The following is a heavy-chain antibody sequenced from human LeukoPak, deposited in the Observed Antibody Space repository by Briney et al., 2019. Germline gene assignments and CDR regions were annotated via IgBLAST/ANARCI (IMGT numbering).Heavy chain of an antibody. CDR1: GYSISSGYY. D-gene: IGHD3-9*01. J-gene: IGHJ4*02. V-gene: IGHV4-38-2*02. CDR2: IYHSGRT. CDR3: ARRTTYFGWIPSESPSCFDY. Sequence: SQTLSLTCTVSGYSISSGYYWGWIRQPPGKGLEWIGNIYHSGRTYYNPSLKSRVTISVDTSKNQFSLKLSSVTAADTAVYYCARRTTYFGWIPSESPSCFDYWGQGTLVTVSS.